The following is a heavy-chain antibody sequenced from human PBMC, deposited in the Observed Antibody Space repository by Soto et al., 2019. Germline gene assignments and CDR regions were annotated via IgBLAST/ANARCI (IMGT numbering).Heavy chain of an antibody. D-gene: IGHD3-3*01. Sequence: PGGSLRLSCAASGFTFSTYAMTWVRQAPGKGLEWVSIISSSGDATYYVDSVKGRFTISRDNSRNTLNLQMNSLRAEDTAVYYCAKNGDFWSWGMDVWGQGTRSPSP. CDR1: GFTFSTYA. J-gene: IGHJ6*02. V-gene: IGHV3-23*01. CDR3: AKNGDFWSWGMDV. CDR2: ISSSGDAT.